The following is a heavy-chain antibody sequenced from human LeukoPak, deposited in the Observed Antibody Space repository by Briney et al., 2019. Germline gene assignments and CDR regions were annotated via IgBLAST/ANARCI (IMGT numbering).Heavy chain of an antibody. V-gene: IGHV1-2*02. Sequence: ASVKVSRKASGYTFTGYYMHSVRQAPGQGLEWMGWINPNSGGTNYAQKFQGRVTMTRDTSISTAYMELSRLRSDDTAVYYCARETLLYDFWSGYYAYWGQGTLVTVSS. CDR2: INPNSGGT. CDR1: GYTFTGYY. CDR3: ARETLLYDFWSGYYAY. D-gene: IGHD3-3*01. J-gene: IGHJ4*02.